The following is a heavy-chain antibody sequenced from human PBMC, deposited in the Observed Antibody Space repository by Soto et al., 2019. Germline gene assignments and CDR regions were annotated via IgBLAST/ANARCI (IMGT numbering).Heavy chain of an antibody. Sequence: EVQLLESGGGLVQPGGSLRLSCAASGFTFSSYAMSWVRQAPGKGLEWVSAISGSGGSTFYADSVKGRFTISRDNSKNTLYLQMNSLRDEDTAIYYCAKDSQRWLQEFDYWGQGTLVTVSS. CDR1: GFTFSSYA. V-gene: IGHV3-23*01. J-gene: IGHJ4*02. D-gene: IGHD5-12*01. CDR2: ISGSGGST. CDR3: AKDSQRWLQEFDY.